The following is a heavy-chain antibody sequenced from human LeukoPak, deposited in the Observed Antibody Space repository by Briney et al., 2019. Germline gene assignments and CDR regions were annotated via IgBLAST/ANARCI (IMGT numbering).Heavy chain of an antibody. D-gene: IGHD6-13*01. Sequence: SVTVSCKASGGTFSSYAISWVRQAPGQGLEWMGGIIPIFGTANYAQKFQGRVTITTDESTSTAYMELSSLRSEDTAVYYCARDRIHPDSPGIAAAPRAWFDPWGQGTLVTVSS. CDR1: GGTFSSYA. CDR3: ARDRIHPDSPGIAAAPRAWFDP. CDR2: IIPIFGTA. J-gene: IGHJ5*02. V-gene: IGHV1-69*05.